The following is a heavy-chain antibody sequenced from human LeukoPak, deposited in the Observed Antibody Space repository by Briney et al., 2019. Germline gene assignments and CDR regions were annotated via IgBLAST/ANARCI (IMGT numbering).Heavy chain of an antibody. J-gene: IGHJ4*02. D-gene: IGHD4-23*01. CDR2: ISYSGST. CDR1: GGSISSSSYY. V-gene: IGHV4-39*07. CDR3: ARDRYGGNFGLYYFDY. Sequence: SETLSLTCSVSGGSISSSSYYWGWIRQPPGKGLEWIGSISYSGSTYYNPSLKSRVTISVDTSKNQFSLKLSSVTAADTAVYYCARDRYGGNFGLYYFDYWGQGTLVTVSS.